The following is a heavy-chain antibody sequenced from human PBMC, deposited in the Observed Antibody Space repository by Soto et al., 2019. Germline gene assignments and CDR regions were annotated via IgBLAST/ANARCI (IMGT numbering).Heavy chain of an antibody. J-gene: IGHJ6*02. Sequence: SETLSLTCTVSGGSISNYYWSWIRQPPGGGLEWIGYIYYSGSTNYNPALKSRLTISVGTSRKEFSLHLNSVTPDDTAVYYCARVGVAGELDVWGQGTTVTVSS. V-gene: IGHV4-59*12. CDR3: ARVGVAGELDV. CDR2: IYYSGST. D-gene: IGHD6-19*01. CDR1: GGSISNYY.